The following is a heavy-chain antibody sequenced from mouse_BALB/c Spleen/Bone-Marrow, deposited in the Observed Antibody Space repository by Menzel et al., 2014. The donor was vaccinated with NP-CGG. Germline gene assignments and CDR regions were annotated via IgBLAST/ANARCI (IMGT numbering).Heavy chain of an antibody. J-gene: IGHJ1*01. CDR2: ISSGGGST. D-gene: IGHD4-1*01. CDR1: GFAFSSYD. V-gene: IGHV5-12-1*01. CDR3: ARHKLGRWYVDV. Sequence: EVMLVESGGGLVKPGGSLKLSCAVSGFAFSSYDMSWVRQTPEKRLEWAAYISSGGGSTYYPDIVKGRFTISRDNAKNTLYPQMSSLKSEDTAMYYCARHKLGRWYVDVWGAGTTVTVSS.